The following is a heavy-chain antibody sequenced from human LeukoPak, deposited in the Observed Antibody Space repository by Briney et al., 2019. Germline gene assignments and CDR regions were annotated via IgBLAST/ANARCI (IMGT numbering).Heavy chain of an antibody. D-gene: IGHD3-22*01. CDR2: ISGSGGST. Sequence: GGTLRLSCAASGFTFSSYGMSWVRQAPGKGLEWVSAISGSGGSTYYADSVKGRFTISRDNAKNSLYLQMNSLRGEDTAVYYCATGGVHYYDSSADYWGQGTLVTVSS. CDR1: GFTFSSYG. CDR3: ATGGVHYYDSSADY. J-gene: IGHJ4*02. V-gene: IGHV3-23*01.